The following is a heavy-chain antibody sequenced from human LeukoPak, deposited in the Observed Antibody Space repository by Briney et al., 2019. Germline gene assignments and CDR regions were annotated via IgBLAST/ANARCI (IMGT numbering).Heavy chain of an antibody. D-gene: IGHD5-12*01. CDR3: AKVGAYYSGYGLYYFDY. J-gene: IGHJ4*02. CDR1: GFTFSSYA. V-gene: IGHV3-23*01. CDR2: ISGSGGST. Sequence: GGSLRLSCAASGFTFSSYAMSWVRQAPGKGLEWVSAISGSGGSTYYAYSVKGRFTISRDNSKDTLYLQMNSLRAEDTAAYYCAKVGAYYSGYGLYYFDYWGQGTLVTVSS.